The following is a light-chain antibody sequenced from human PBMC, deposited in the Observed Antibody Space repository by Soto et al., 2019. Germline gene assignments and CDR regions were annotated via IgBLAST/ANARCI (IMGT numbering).Light chain of an antibody. Sequence: QSVLTQPPSVSGAPGQRVTISCTGSSSNTGAGYDVHWYQQLPGTAPKLLIYGSTNRPSGVPDRFSGSKAGTSASLAITGLQAEDEADYYCHSYDSSLSGDVFGTGTKLTVL. CDR1: SSNTGAGYD. V-gene: IGLV1-40*01. CDR3: HSYDSSLSGDV. J-gene: IGLJ1*01. CDR2: GST.